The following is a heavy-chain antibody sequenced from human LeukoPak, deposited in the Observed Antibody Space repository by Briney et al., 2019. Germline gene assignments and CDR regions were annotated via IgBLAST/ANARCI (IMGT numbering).Heavy chain of an antibody. Sequence: GGSLRLSCAASGFTFNGYALSWVRQAPGKGLEWLSVISGNSGTTYYADSVKGRFTTSRDNSKKTLYLQMSSLGAEDTAVYYCAKDRDSSGRYRFDYWGQGTLVTVSS. CDR2: ISGNSGTT. CDR1: GFTFNGYA. V-gene: IGHV3-23*01. CDR3: AKDRDSSGRYRFDY. D-gene: IGHD3-22*01. J-gene: IGHJ4*02.